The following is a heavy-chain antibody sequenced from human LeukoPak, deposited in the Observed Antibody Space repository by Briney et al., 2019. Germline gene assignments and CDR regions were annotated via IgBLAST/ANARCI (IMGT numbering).Heavy chain of an antibody. CDR2: ISGSGGST. CDR3: ASDTVTAGY. V-gene: IGHV3-23*01. CDR1: GFTFSSYG. Sequence: GGSLRLSCAASGFTFSSYGMSWVRQAPGKVLEWVSAISGSGGSTYYAGSVKGRFTISRDNSKNTLYLQMNSLRAEDTAVYYCASDTVTAGYWGQGTLVTVSS. J-gene: IGHJ4*02. D-gene: IGHD4-17*01.